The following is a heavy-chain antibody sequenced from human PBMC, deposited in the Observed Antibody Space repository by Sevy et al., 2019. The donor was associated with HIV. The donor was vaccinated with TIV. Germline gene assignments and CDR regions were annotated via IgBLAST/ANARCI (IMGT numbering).Heavy chain of an antibody. Sequence: ASVKVSCKASGYRFTSYHITWVRQAPGQGLEWMGWIAGYNDDTNYAQNFQGRVSMVTDTSKSTAYMELRSLTSDDTAVYYCGRGRATNTGSYFFDHWAQGTLVTVSS. CDR1: GYRFTSYH. J-gene: IGHJ4*02. V-gene: IGHV1-18*01. CDR3: GRGRATNTGSYFFDH. CDR2: IAGYNDDT. D-gene: IGHD2-8*02.